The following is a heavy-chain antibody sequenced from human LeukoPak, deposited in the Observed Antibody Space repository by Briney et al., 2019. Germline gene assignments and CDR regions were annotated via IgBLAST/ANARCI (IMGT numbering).Heavy chain of an antibody. Sequence: PGGSLRLSCAASGFTFSSYSMNWVRQAPGKGLEWVSYISSSGSTIYYADSVKGRFTISRDNAKNSPYLQMNSLRAEDTAVYYCARDGDYGDYVMDYWGQGTLVTVSS. D-gene: IGHD4-17*01. CDR1: GFTFSSYS. J-gene: IGHJ4*02. CDR3: ARDGDYGDYVMDY. CDR2: ISSSGSTI. V-gene: IGHV3-48*01.